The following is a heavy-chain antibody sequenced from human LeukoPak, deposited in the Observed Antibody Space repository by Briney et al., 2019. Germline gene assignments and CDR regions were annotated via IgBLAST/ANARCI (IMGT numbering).Heavy chain of an antibody. J-gene: IGHJ4*02. Sequence: TSQTLSLTCTVSGGSISSGGYYWSWIRQPPGKGLEWIGYIYHSGSTYYNPSLKSRVTISVDRSKNQFSLKLSSVTAADTAVYYCARGQPGPDVLRYFDWLAFDYWGQGTLVTVSS. D-gene: IGHD3-9*01. V-gene: IGHV4-30-2*01. CDR1: GGSISSGGYY. CDR3: ARGQPGPDVLRYFDWLAFDY. CDR2: IYHSGST.